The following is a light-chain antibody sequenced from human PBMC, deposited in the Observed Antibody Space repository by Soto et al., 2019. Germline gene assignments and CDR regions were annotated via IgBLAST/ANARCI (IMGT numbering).Light chain of an antibody. CDR1: SSNIGNHT. CDR3: ATWAGSPVV. Sequence: QSVLTQPPSESGTPGQRFTISCSGSSSNIGNHTVNWYQVLPGTAPKLLIYSDNQRPSGVPDRFSGSKSGTSASLAISGLQSGDEADYYCATWAGSPVVFGGGTKLTVL. J-gene: IGLJ2*01. CDR2: SDN. V-gene: IGLV1-44*01.